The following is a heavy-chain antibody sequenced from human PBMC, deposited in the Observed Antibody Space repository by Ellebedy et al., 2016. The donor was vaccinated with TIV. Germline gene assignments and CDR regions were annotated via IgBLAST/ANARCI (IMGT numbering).Heavy chain of an antibody. V-gene: IGHV3-74*01. CDR2: INSDGSTT. J-gene: IGHJ4*02. CDR1: GFTFSSHW. Sequence: PGGSLRLSCAVSGFTFSSHWMHWVRQAPGKGLVWVSHINSDGSTTRYADSVKGRFTISRDNAKNTLYLQMNSLRAEYTAVYYCARGQVEDVVRGVSIDYWGQGTLVTVSS. D-gene: IGHD3-10*01. CDR3: ARGQVEDVVRGVSIDY.